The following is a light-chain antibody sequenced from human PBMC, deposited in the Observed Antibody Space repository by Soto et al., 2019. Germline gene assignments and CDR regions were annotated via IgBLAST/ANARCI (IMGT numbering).Light chain of an antibody. V-gene: IGKV3-15*01. CDR2: GAS. J-gene: IGKJ1*01. CDR3: QQYNNWPLT. CDR1: QSVSSN. Sequence: EIVMTQSPATLSVSPGERATLSCRASQSVSSNLPWYQQKPGQAPRLLIYGASTRATGIPARFSGSGSGTEFTLTISSLQSEDFALYYCQQYNNWPLTFGQGTKVDI.